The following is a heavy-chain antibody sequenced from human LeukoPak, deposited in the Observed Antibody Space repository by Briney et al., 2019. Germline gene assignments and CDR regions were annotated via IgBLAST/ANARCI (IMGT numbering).Heavy chain of an antibody. Sequence: SETLSLTCTVSGGSITSYYWSWIRQPAGKGLEWIGRIYSSGSTNFNPSLKSRVTMSVDTSKNQFSLMLSSVTAADTAIYYCARDSDYHASGHDYWGQGTLVTVSS. CDR3: ARDSDYHASGHDY. D-gene: IGHD3-10*01. V-gene: IGHV4-4*07. CDR1: GGSITSYY. CDR2: IYSSGST. J-gene: IGHJ4*02.